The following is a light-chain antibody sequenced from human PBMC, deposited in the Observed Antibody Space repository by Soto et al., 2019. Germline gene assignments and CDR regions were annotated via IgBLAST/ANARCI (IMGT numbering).Light chain of an antibody. V-gene: IGKV3-20*01. CDR1: QSVSDTH. CDR2: DAS. J-gene: IGKJ1*01. CDR3: HQYGTSPQT. Sequence: EIVLTQSPGALSLSPGESATLSCRASQSVSDTHVAWYQQRPGQAPRLLIYDASRRDIGVPDRFIGSGSATVFTLTISGLEPEDFAVYFCHQYGTSPQTFGQGTKVEIK.